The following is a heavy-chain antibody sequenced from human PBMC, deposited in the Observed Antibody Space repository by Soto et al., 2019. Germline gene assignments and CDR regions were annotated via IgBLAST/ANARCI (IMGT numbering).Heavy chain of an antibody. Sequence: QVQLVESGGGVVQPGRSLRLSCAASGFTLSSYGMHWVRQAPGKGLEWVAVIWHDDKYYVNSVKGRFTISRDNSKNTLYLQMSSLRAKDTAVYYCARDQILYGGNSFDSWGQGTLVTVSS. J-gene: IGHJ4*02. CDR3: ARDQILYGGNSFDS. V-gene: IGHV3-33*01. D-gene: IGHD2-15*01. CDR1: GFTLSSYG. CDR2: IWHDDK.